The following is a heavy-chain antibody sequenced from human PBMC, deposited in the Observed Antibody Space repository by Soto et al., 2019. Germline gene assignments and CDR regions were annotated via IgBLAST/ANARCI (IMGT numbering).Heavy chain of an antibody. Sequence: SETLSLTCSVSGDSISTVDYFWAWIRQPPGQALEYIGYIYKSATTYYNPSSESRVAISLDTSKSQFSLNVTSVTAADTAVYFCARGRYCLTGRCFPNWFDSWGQGTLVTVSS. V-gene: IGHV4-30-4*01. J-gene: IGHJ5*01. CDR3: ARGRYCLTGRCFPNWFDS. D-gene: IGHD2-15*01. CDR1: GDSISTVDYF. CDR2: IYKSATT.